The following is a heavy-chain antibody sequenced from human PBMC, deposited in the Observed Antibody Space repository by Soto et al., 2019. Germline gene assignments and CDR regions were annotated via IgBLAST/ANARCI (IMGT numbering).Heavy chain of an antibody. V-gene: IGHV1-18*04. CDR1: GYTFTSYG. Sequence: QVPLVQSGAEVKKPGASVKVSCKASGYTFTSYGISWVRQAPGQGLEWMGWISAYNGNTNYAQKLQGRVTMTTDTSTSTAYMELRSLRSDDTAVYYCARDLRLNLAVAGRFNYFDYWGQGTLVTVSS. D-gene: IGHD6-19*01. J-gene: IGHJ4*02. CDR2: ISAYNGNT. CDR3: ARDLRLNLAVAGRFNYFDY.